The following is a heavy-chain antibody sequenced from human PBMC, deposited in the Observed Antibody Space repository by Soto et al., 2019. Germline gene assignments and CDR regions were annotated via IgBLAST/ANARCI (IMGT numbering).Heavy chain of an antibody. CDR1: GFSLSTSGVG. Sequence: QITLKESGPPLVKPTQTLTLTCTFSGFSLSTSGVGVGWIRQPPGKALEWLALIYWDDDERYSPSLRSRLTISKDTSKNQVLLTMTNMDPVDTATYYCAPTAMPYWYFDLWGRGTLVTVSS. V-gene: IGHV2-5*02. J-gene: IGHJ2*01. CDR2: IYWDDDE. CDR3: APTAMPYWYFDL. D-gene: IGHD5-18*01.